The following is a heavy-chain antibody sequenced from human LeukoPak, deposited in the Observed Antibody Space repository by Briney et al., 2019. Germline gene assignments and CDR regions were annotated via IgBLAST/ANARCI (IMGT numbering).Heavy chain of an antibody. CDR2: INHSGGT. J-gene: IGHJ4*02. CDR1: GGSFSGYY. Sequence: SETLSLTCAVYGGSFSGYYWSWIRQPPGKGLEWIGEINHSGGTNYNPSLKSRVTISVDTSKNQFSLKLSSVTAADTAVYYCARGSAFDYWGQGTLVTVSS. V-gene: IGHV4-34*01. CDR3: ARGSAFDY.